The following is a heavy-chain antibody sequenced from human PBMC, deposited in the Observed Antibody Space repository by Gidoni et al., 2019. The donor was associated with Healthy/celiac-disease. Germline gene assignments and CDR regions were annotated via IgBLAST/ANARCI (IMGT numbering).Heavy chain of an antibody. CDR2: INPNSGGT. D-gene: IGHD4-17*01. V-gene: IGHV1-2*04. CDR1: GYTFTGYY. J-gene: IGHJ3*02. Sequence: QVQLVQSGAAVKKPGASVKVSCKASGYTFTGYYMHWVRQAPGQGLEWMGWINPNSGGTNYAQKFQGWVTMTRDTSISTAYMELSRLRSDDTAVYYCAISMTTVTRGAFDIWGQGTMVTVSS. CDR3: AISMTTVTRGAFDI.